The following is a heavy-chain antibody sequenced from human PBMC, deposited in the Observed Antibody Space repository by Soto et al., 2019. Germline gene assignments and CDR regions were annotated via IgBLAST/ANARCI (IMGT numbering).Heavy chain of an antibody. Sequence: QVQLVQSGAEVKKPGASVKVSCKASGYTFTSYGISWVRQAPGQGLEWMGWISAYNGNTNYAQKLQGRVTMTTDTATSTAYMELRSLRSDDTAVYYCARDMTTVTQGSVWFDPWGQGTLVTVSS. D-gene: IGHD4-17*01. CDR2: ISAYNGNT. CDR1: GYTFTSYG. J-gene: IGHJ5*02. CDR3: ARDMTTVTQGSVWFDP. V-gene: IGHV1-18*01.